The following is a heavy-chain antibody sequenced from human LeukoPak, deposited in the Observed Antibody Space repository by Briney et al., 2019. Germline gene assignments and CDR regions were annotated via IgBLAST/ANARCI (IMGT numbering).Heavy chain of an antibody. CDR2: IYYSGST. V-gene: IGHV4-59*01. CDR3: ARDGGQYYYGPGSPNWFDP. Sequence: SETLSLTCTVSGGSISSYYWSWIRQPPGKGLEWIGYIYYSGSTNYNPSLKSRVTISVDTSKNQFSLKLSSVTAADTAVYYCARDGGQYYYGPGSPNWFDPWGQGTLVTVSS. CDR1: GGSISSYY. D-gene: IGHD3-10*01. J-gene: IGHJ5*02.